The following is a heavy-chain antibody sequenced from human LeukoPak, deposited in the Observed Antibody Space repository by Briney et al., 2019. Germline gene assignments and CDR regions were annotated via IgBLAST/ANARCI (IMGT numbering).Heavy chain of an antibody. V-gene: IGHV3-73*01. Sequence: GGSLRLSCAASGFTFSGSALHWVRQASGKGLEWVGRIRSTANGYATAYAASVKGRFTISRDDSKNTAYLVMNSLKTEDTAVYYYTTTTCYYGPSSPWGQGTLVTVSS. D-gene: IGHD3-10*01. CDR1: GFTFSGSA. CDR2: IRSTANGYAT. J-gene: IGHJ4*02. CDR3: TTTTCYYGPSSP.